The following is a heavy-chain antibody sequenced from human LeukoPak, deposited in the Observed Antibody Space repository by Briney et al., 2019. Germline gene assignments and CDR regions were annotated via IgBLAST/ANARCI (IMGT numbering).Heavy chain of an antibody. J-gene: IGHJ6*02. Sequence: PGGSLRLSCAASGFTFTSYAMSWVRQAPGKGLEWVSLISASGTNTYYAASVKGRFTISRDNSKHTLSLQMNSLRAEDTAVYYCARDVRVGGGGMDVWGQGTPVTVSS. V-gene: IGHV3-23*01. CDR3: ARDVRVGGGGMDV. CDR1: GFTFTSYA. CDR2: ISASGTNT. D-gene: IGHD1-26*01.